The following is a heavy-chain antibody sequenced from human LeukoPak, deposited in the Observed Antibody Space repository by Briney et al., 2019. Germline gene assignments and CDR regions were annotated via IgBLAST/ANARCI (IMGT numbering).Heavy chain of an antibody. Sequence: GASVKVSCKASGGTFSSYAISWVRQAPGQGLEWMGGIIPIFGTANYAQKFQGRVTITADESTSTAYMELSSLRSEDTAVYYCASRSENWFDPWGQETLVTVSS. V-gene: IGHV1-69*13. CDR2: IIPIFGTA. CDR1: GGTFSSYA. J-gene: IGHJ5*02. CDR3: ASRSENWFDP.